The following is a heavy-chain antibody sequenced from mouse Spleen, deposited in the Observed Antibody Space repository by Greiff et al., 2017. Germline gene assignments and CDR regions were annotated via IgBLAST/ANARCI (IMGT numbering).Heavy chain of an antibody. V-gene: IGHV5-9-3*01. CDR1: GFTFSSYA. D-gene: IGHD1-1*01. J-gene: IGHJ4*01. Sequence: EVKLMESGGGLVKPGGSLKLSCAASGFTFSSYAMSWVRQTPEKRLEWVATISSGGSYTYYPDSVKGRFTISRDNAKNTLYLQMSSLRSEDTAMYYCARKGSSHYYAMDYWGQGTSVTVSS. CDR2: ISSGGSYT. CDR3: ARKGSSHYYAMDY.